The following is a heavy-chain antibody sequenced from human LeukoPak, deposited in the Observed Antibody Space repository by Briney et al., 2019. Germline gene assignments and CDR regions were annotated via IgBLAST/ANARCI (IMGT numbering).Heavy chain of an antibody. CDR2: IKQDGSEK. D-gene: IGHD6-19*01. CDR1: GFTFSSYW. J-gene: IGHJ6*03. Sequence: PGGSLRLSCAASGFTFSSYWMSWVRQAPGKGLEWVANIKQDGSEKYYVDSVKGRFTISRDNAKNSVYLQMNSLRAEDTAVYYCAREGVQVAGPPGGIFSYYYYYMDVWGKGTTVTISS. V-gene: IGHV3-7*01. CDR3: AREGVQVAGPPGGIFSYYYYYMDV.